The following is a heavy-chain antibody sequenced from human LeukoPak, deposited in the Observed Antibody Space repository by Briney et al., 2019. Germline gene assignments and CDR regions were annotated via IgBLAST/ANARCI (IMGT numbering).Heavy chain of an antibody. CDR2: ILYDGSNK. CDR1: GFTVSSYA. J-gene: IGHJ4*02. CDR3: ATSSYGGNFGLFDY. Sequence: GGSLRLSCAASGFTVSSYAMHWVRQAPGKGLEWVVVILYDGSNKYYADSVKGRFTISRDNAKNTLYLQMNSLRAEDTSVYYCATSSYGGNFGLFDYWGQGILVTVSS. D-gene: IGHD4-23*01. V-gene: IGHV3-30*04.